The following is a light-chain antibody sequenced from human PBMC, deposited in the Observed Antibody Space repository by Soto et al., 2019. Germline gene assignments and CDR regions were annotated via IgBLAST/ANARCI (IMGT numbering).Light chain of an antibody. CDR2: LGS. V-gene: IGKV2-28*01. J-gene: IGKJ4*01. Sequence: DIVMTQSPLSLPVTPGEPASISCRSSQSLLHSNGYNYLDWYLQKPGQPLQLLISLGSNRASGVPDRFSGRGSGKAFTLKIITVEAEDVGVYYCMQTLQTPVTFGGGTKVEIK. CDR3: MQTLQTPVT. CDR1: QSLLHSNGYNY.